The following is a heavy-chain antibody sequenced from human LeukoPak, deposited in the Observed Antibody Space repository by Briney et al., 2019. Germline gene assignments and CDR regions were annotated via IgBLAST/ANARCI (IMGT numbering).Heavy chain of an antibody. CDR1: GGSFSGYY. V-gene: IGHV4-34*01. CDR2: INHSGST. Sequence: SETLSLTCAVYGGSFSGYYWSWIRQPPGKGLEWIGEINHSGSTNYNPSLKSRVTISVDTSKNQFSLKLSSVTAADTAVYYCASDHGSGSSTMGYWGQGTLVTVSS. CDR3: ASDHGSGSSTMGY. J-gene: IGHJ4*02. D-gene: IGHD3-10*01.